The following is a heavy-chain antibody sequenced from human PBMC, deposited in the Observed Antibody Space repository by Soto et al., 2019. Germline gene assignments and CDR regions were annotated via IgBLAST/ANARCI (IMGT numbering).Heavy chain of an antibody. CDR1: GFTVSSNY. Sequence: GGSLRLSCAASGFTVSSNYMSWVRQAPGKGLEWVSVIYSGGSTYYADSVKGRFTISRDNSKNTLYLQMNSLRAEDTAVYYCASLTGTSVGYYYGMDVWGQGTTVTVSS. D-gene: IGHD1-20*01. V-gene: IGHV3-53*01. J-gene: IGHJ6*02. CDR2: IYSGGST. CDR3: ASLTGTSVGYYYGMDV.